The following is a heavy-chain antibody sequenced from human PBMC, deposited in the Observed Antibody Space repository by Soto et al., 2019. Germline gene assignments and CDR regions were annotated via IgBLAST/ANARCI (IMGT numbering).Heavy chain of an antibody. D-gene: IGHD3-3*01. Sequence: GGSLRLSCAPSGFTFSSYAMSWVRQAPGKGLEWVSAISGSGGSTYYADSVKGRFTISRDSSKNTLYLQMNSLRAEDTAVYYCAKGVTIFGVVIKFDYWGQGTLVPISS. CDR1: GFTFSSYA. V-gene: IGHV3-23*01. CDR3: AKGVTIFGVVIKFDY. CDR2: ISGSGGST. J-gene: IGHJ4*02.